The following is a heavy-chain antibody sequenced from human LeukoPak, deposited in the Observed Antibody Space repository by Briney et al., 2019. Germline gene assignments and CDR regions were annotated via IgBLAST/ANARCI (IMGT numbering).Heavy chain of an antibody. CDR2: ISYSGST. D-gene: IGHD5-18*01. CDR3: ARLKWIQLWSLPYYYYYMDV. J-gene: IGHJ6*03. CDR1: GGSISTSSYY. Sequence: SETLSLTCTVSGGSISTSSYYWGWIRQPPGKGLEWIGSISYSGSTYYNPSLKSRVTISLDTSKNQFSLKLSSVTAADTAVYYCARLKWIQLWSLPYYYYYMDVWGKGTTVTISS. V-gene: IGHV4-39*01.